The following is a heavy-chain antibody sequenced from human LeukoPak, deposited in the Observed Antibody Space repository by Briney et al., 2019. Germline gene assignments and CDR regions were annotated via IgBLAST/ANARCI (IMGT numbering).Heavy chain of an antibody. CDR1: GYTLTELS. D-gene: IGHD6-19*01. CDR3: ATGPPIAVAGKGFYFDY. J-gene: IGHJ4*02. V-gene: IGHV1-24*01. Sequence: AASVKVSCKVSGYTLTELSMHWVRQAPGKGLEWMGGFDPEDGETIYAQKFQGRVTMTEDTSTDTAYMELSSLRSEDTAVYYCATGPPIAVAGKGFYFDYWGQGTLVTVSS. CDR2: FDPEDGET.